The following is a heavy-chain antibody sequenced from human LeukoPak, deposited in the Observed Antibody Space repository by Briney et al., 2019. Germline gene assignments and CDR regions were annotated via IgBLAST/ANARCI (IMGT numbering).Heavy chain of an antibody. Sequence: GGSLRLSCAASGFTFSSYAMSWVRQAPGKGLEWVSAISGSGGSTYYADSVKGRFTISRDSSKNTLYLQMNSLRAEDTAVYYCAKDPPARYCSGGSCYLEYFQHWGQGTLVTVSS. CDR3: AKDPPARYCSGGSCYLEYFQH. V-gene: IGHV3-23*01. CDR2: ISGSGGST. J-gene: IGHJ1*01. D-gene: IGHD2-15*01. CDR1: GFTFSSYA.